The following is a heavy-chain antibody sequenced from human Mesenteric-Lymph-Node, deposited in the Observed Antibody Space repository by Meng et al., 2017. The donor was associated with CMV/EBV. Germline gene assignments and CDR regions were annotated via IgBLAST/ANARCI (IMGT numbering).Heavy chain of an antibody. Sequence: PLPALGPGLLMLSETLSLSCIVSGDSIINCTYYWTGLRQPPGTCLEWIGSVNHSGTTYYNPSLKRRLTISVDTSANLFSLRLTTVTAADTATYYCARRGNYDSDYSEYWGQGTLVTVFS. CDR2: VNHSGTT. D-gene: IGHD3-22*01. CDR3: ARRGNYDSDYSEY. V-gene: IGHV4-39*01. J-gene: IGHJ4*02. CDR1: GDSIINCTYY.